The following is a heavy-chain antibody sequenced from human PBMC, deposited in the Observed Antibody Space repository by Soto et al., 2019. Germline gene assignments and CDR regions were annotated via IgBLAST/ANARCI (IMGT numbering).Heavy chain of an antibody. Sequence: ASVKVSCKASGYTFTGYYMHWVRQAPGQGLEWMGWINPNSGGTNYAQKFQGRVTMTRDTSISTAYMELSRLRSDDTAVYYCARDKPPVTTPYYYYGMDVWDQGTTVTVSS. J-gene: IGHJ6*02. D-gene: IGHD1-1*01. V-gene: IGHV1-2*02. CDR3: ARDKPPVTTPYYYYGMDV. CDR2: INPNSGGT. CDR1: GYTFTGYY.